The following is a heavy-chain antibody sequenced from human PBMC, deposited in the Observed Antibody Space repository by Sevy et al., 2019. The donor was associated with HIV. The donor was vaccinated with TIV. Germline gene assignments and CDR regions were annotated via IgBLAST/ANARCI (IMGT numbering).Heavy chain of an antibody. J-gene: IGHJ6*02. V-gene: IGHV3-30-3*01. D-gene: IGHD4-17*01. Sequence: GGSLRLSCAASGFALSNYYAMHWVRQAPGKGLEWVALISYDGSDKYYADSVKGRFTISRDNFKNTLYLQMNSLTTQDTAVYYGARPWANYVDHYFFYAMDVWGQGTTVTFSS. CDR2: ISYDGSDK. CDR3: ARPWANYVDHYFFYAMDV. CDR1: GFALSNYYA.